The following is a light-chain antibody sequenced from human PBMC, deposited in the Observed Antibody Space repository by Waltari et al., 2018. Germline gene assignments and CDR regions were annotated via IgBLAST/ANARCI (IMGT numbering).Light chain of an antibody. CDR2: GAY. Sequence: EIVVTQSPATLSVSPGVRVTLSCRASQNVGTSLAWYQQKPGQTPSLLIFGAYSRASGVPARFSGSGSGTDFTLAISSLQSEDFAVYYCQQYEDWPRHSFGGGTKVQIE. V-gene: IGKV3-15*01. J-gene: IGKJ4*01. CDR3: QQYEDWPRHS. CDR1: QNVGTS.